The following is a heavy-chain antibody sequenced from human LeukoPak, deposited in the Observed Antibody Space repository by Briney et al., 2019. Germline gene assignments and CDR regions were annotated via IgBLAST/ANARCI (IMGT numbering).Heavy chain of an antibody. V-gene: IGHV3-23*01. D-gene: IGHD3-9*01. CDR3: AKVRVLRYFDWLAPLNNFDY. CDR2: ISGSGAST. Sequence: PGGSLRLSCAASGFTFSSYAMSWVRQAPGKGLEWVSAISGSGASTYYADSVKGRFTISRDNSKNTLYLQMNSLRAEDTAVYYCAKVRVLRYFDWLAPLNNFDYWGQGTLVTVSS. J-gene: IGHJ4*02. CDR1: GFTFSSYA.